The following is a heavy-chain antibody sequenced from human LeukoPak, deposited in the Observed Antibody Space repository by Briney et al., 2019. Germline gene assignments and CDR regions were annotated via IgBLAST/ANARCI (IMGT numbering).Heavy chain of an antibody. CDR1: GGSIGSYY. J-gene: IGHJ5*02. Sequence: SETLSLTCTVSGGSIGSYYWSWIRQPPGKGLEWIGYIYYSGSTNYNPSLKSRVTISVDTSKNQFSLKLSSVTAADTAVYYCASSGNYNWFDPWGQGTLVTVSS. CDR2: IYYSGST. CDR3: ASSGNYNWFDP. V-gene: IGHV4-59*01. D-gene: IGHD1-1*01.